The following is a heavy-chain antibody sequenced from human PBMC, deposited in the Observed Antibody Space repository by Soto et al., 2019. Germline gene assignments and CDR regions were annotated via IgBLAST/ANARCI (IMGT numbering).Heavy chain of an antibody. V-gene: IGHV4-34*01. CDR1: GGSFSGCY. Sequence: SETLSLTCAVYGGSFSGCYWSWIRQPPGKGLEWIGEINHSGSTNYNPSLKSRVTISVDTSKNQFPLKLSSVTAADTAVYYCARGRGWIQSGDYYYGMDVWGQGTTVT. J-gene: IGHJ6*02. CDR3: ARGRGWIQSGDYYYGMDV. D-gene: IGHD5-18*01. CDR2: INHSGST.